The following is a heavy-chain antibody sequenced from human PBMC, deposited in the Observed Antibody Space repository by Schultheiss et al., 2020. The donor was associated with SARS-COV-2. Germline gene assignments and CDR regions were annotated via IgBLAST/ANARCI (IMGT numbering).Heavy chain of an antibody. CDR2: IYYSGST. Sequence: SQTLSLTCTVSGGSISSGGYYWSWIRQHPGKGLEWIGYIYYSGSTYYNPSLKSRVTISVDTSKNQFSLKLSSVTAADTAVYYCARGRYCSSTSCYFYYYYYYMDVWGKGITVTVSS. CDR1: GGSISSGGYY. D-gene: IGHD2-2*01. CDR3: ARGRYCSSTSCYFYYYYYYMDV. J-gene: IGHJ6*03. V-gene: IGHV4-31*03.